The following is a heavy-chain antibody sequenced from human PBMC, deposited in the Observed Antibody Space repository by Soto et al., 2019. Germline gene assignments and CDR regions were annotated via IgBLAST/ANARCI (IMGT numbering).Heavy chain of an antibody. Sequence: PSETLSLTCTVSGGSISSGGYYWSWIRQHPGKGLEWIGYIYYSGSTYYNPSVKSRVTISVDTSKNQFSLKLSSVTAADTAVYYCAKDPRVAGNYGDAFDIWGQGTMVTVSS. CDR3: AKDPRVAGNYGDAFDI. V-gene: IGHV4-31*03. CDR2: IYYSGST. J-gene: IGHJ3*02. D-gene: IGHD6-19*01. CDR1: GGSISSGGYY.